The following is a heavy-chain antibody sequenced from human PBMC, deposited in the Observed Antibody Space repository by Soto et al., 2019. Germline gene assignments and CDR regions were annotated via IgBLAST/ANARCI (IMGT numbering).Heavy chain of an antibody. V-gene: IGHV3-74*01. Sequence: EVQLVESGGVSVQPGGPLRLSCTASGFTLSNYWMHWVRQAPGKGLVWVSRINTDGCTTTYADSVKGRFTISRDNAKNTLYLQMNSLRDEDTAVYYCVRIRRGDGYTFGYWGQGTLVTVSS. CDR1: GFTLSNYW. J-gene: IGHJ4*02. CDR2: INTDGCTT. D-gene: IGHD5-12*01. CDR3: VRIRRGDGYTFGY.